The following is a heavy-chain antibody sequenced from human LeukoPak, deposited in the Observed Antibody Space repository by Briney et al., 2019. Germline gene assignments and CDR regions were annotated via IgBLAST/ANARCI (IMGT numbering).Heavy chain of an antibody. J-gene: IGHJ4*02. CDR2: INPSGGST. CDR1: GYTFTGYY. V-gene: IGHV1-46*01. Sequence: ASVKVSCKASGYTFTGYYMHWVRQAPGQGLEWMGIINPSGGSTSYAQKFQGRVTMTRDTSTSTVYMELSSLRSEDTAVYYCARAGNDIVVVPAAMALGYWGQGTLVTVSS. CDR3: ARAGNDIVVVPAAMALGY. D-gene: IGHD2-2*01.